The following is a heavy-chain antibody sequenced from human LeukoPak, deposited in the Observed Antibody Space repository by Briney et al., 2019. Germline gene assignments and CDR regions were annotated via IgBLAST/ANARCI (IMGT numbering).Heavy chain of an antibody. CDR3: AKDYGSGSSPDY. CDR2: ISYDGSNK. Sequence: RPGRSLRLSCAASGFTFSSYGMHWVRQAPGKGLEWVAVISYDGSNKYYADSVKGRFTISRDNSKNTLYLQMNSLRAEDTAVYYCAKDYGSGSSPDYWGQGTLVTVSS. D-gene: IGHD3-10*01. V-gene: IGHV3-30*18. J-gene: IGHJ4*02. CDR1: GFTFSSYG.